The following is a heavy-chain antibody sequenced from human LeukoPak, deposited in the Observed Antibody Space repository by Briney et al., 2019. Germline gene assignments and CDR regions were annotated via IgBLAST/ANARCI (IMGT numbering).Heavy chain of an antibody. CDR2: IYYSGST. CDR3: AREVVPAAISTNWFDP. CDR1: GGSISSGGYY. J-gene: IGHJ5*02. Sequence: TLSLTCTVSGGSISSGGYYWSWIRQHPGKGLEWIGYIYYSGSTYYNSSLKSRVTISVDTSKNQFSLKLSSVTAADTAVYYCAREVVPAAISTNWFDPWGQGTLVTVSS. V-gene: IGHV4-31*03. D-gene: IGHD2-2*01.